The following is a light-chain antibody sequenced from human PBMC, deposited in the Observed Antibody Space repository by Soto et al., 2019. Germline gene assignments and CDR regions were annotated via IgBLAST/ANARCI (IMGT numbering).Light chain of an antibody. CDR1: QSISGN. J-gene: IGKJ1*01. Sequence: DIVMTQSPATLSVSPGDSATLSCRASQSISGNVAWYQQRPGQAPRLLIYDASTRATGIPARFTGSGSGTEFALTNSSLQSEDFAVYYCHRKWTFGQGTKVEFK. CDR3: HRKWT. V-gene: IGKV3-15*01. CDR2: DAS.